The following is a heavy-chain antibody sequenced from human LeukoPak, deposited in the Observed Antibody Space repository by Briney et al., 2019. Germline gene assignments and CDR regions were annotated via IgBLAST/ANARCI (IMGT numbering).Heavy chain of an antibody. D-gene: IGHD6-13*01. CDR2: IYYSGST. V-gene: IGHV4-59*12. CDR1: GGSISSYY. CDR3: ARGAGSWYGCDY. Sequence: PSETLSLTCTVSGGSISSYYWSWIRQPPGKGLEWIGYIYYSGSTYYNPSLKSRVTISVDTSKNQFSLKLSSVTAADTAVYYCARGAGSWYGCDYWGQGTLVTVSS. J-gene: IGHJ4*02.